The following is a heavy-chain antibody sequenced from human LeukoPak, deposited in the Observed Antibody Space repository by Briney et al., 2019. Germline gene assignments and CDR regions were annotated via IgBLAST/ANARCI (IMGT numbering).Heavy chain of an antibody. V-gene: IGHV3-66*01. D-gene: IGHD3-3*01. CDR2: IYSGGGT. CDR3: ARDLTIFGVVQPSGY. Sequence: TGGSLRLSCAASGFTVSSNYMSWVRQAPGKGLEWVSVIYSGGGTYYADSVKGRFTISRDNSKNTLYLQMNSLRAEDTAVYFCARDLTIFGVVQPSGYWGQGTLVTVSS. CDR1: GFTVSSNY. J-gene: IGHJ4*02.